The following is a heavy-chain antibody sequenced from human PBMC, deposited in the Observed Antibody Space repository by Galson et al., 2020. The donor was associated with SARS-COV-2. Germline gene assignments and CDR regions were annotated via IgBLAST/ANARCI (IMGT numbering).Heavy chain of an antibody. CDR2: ISDSGST. V-gene: IGHV4-59*01. D-gene: IGHD3-3*01. CDR1: RGSISGFY. Sequence: ETSETLSLTCTVSRGSISGFYWNWIRQPPGKGLEWIGYISDSGSTNYNPSLTSRLTISVDMSRNQFSLKLTSVTAADTAVYYCARVYDFWNGYPSYIYSWGQGTLVTVSS. J-gene: IGHJ4*02. CDR3: ARVYDFWNGYPSYIYS.